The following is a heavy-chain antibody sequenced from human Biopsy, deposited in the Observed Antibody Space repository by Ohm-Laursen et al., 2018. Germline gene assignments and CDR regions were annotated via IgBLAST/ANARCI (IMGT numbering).Heavy chain of an antibody. Sequence: SETLSLTWAVSGGSVSSNTNYWAWIRQSPGKGLEWIGSIFYSGIIYYNPSLKGRVSISVDTSKNQFSLNLNSVTAADTAVYYCARHPTGFWFDPWGQGTLVIVSS. V-gene: IGHV4-39*01. J-gene: IGHJ5*02. CDR3: ARHPTGFWFDP. CDR2: IFYSGII. CDR1: GGSVSSNTNY.